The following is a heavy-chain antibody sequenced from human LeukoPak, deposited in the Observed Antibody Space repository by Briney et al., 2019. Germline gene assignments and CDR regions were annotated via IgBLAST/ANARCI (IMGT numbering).Heavy chain of an antibody. CDR3: TTDPSGWSSPGFDY. J-gene: IGHJ4*02. CDR1: GFTFSNAW. CDR2: IKSKTDGGTT. D-gene: IGHD6-19*01. Sequence: GGSLRLSCAASGFTFSNAWMSWVRQAPGKGLEWVGRIKSKTDGGTTDYAAPVKGRFTISRDDSKNTLYLQMNSLKTEDTAVYYCTTDPSGWSSPGFDYWGQGILVTVSS. V-gene: IGHV3-15*01.